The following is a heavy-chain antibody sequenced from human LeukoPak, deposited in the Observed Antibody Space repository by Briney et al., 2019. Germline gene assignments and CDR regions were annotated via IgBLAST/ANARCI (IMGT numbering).Heavy chain of an antibody. CDR1: GGSISSYY. D-gene: IGHD3-22*01. J-gene: IGHJ6*03. CDR3: ARGINYYDSSGYYYYYYYMDV. CDR2: IFYSGST. Sequence: SETLSLTCTVSGGSISSYYWSWIRQPPGKGLEWIGYIFYSGSTYYNPSLKSRVTISVDTSKNQFSLKLSSVTAADTAVYYCARGINYYDSSGYYYYYYYMDVWGKGTTVTISS. V-gene: IGHV4-59*08.